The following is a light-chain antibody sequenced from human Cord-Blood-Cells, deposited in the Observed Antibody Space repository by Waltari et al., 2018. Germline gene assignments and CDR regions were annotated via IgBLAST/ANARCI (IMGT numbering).Light chain of an antibody. J-gene: IGLJ2*01. CDR3: SSYTSSSTVV. V-gene: IGLV2-14*01. CDR1: SSDVGGYNY. CDR2: EVS. Sequence: QSALTQPASVSGSPGQSITISCTGNSSDVGGYNYVPWYQQHPGKATKLIIYEVSNRPSGVSNRYSVSKSGDTASLTIAGLHAEDESDYYCSSYTSSSTVVFGGGTKLTVL.